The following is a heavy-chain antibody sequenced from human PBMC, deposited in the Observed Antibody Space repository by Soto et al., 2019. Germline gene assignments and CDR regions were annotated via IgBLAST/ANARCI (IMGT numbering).Heavy chain of an antibody. J-gene: IGHJ4*02. CDR2: VHHTGNT. D-gene: IGHD3-10*01. Sequence: SETLSLTCTVSGDSIRDSFWSWVRQPPGKGLEWIGLVHHTGNTNYSPSLETRVTMLIDASANHFSLTLTSVTPADAAIYYCARGREDHVDHHFGHLFDSWGQGTLVTVSS. CDR1: GDSIRDSF. CDR3: ARGREDHVDHHFGHLFDS. V-gene: IGHV4-59*01.